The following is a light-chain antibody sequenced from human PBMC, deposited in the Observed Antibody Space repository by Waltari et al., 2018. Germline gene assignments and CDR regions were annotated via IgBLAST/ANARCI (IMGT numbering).Light chain of an antibody. Sequence: DIQMTQSPSSLSASVGDRVTITCRASQSISNFLNWYQQKPGKAPKLLISATSTLQTGVPSRFSGRGSGTDFSLNISSLQPEDFATYYCQQSYSIPISFGPGTEVEIK. CDR2: ATS. V-gene: IGKV1-39*01. CDR3: QQSYSIPIS. J-gene: IGKJ3*01. CDR1: QSISNF.